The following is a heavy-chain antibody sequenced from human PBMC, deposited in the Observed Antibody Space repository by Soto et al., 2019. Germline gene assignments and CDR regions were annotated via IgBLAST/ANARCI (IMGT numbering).Heavy chain of an antibody. J-gene: IGHJ6*02. CDR2: IWYDGSNE. CDR3: ARGSMITLGGVLDYYGMDV. D-gene: IGHD3-16*01. CDR1: GFTFNRNG. Sequence: QEQLVESGGGVVQPGRSLRLSCAASGFTFNRNGMHWVRQAPGKGLEWVAVIWYDGSNEYYADSVKGRFTISRDNSKNTLYLQMNSLGVEDTAVYYCARGSMITLGGVLDYYGMDVWGQVTTVTVSS. V-gene: IGHV3-33*01.